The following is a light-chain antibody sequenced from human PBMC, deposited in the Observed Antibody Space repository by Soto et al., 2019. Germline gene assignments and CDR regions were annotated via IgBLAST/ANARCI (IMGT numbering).Light chain of an antibody. J-gene: IGKJ4*01. Sequence: ETVMTQSPATLSVSPGERATLSCRASQSITSNLAWYQQEPGQAPRLLIYGASTRATGIPARFSGSGSGTEFTLTISSLQSEDFAVYYCQSYNTWPLTFGGGTKVEIK. CDR2: GAS. CDR3: QSYNTWPLT. V-gene: IGKV3-15*01. CDR1: QSITSN.